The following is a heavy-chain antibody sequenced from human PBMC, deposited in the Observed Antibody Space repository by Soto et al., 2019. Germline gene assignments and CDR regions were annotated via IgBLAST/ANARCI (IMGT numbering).Heavy chain of an antibody. CDR1: GFTFSIYS. Sequence: GGSLRLSCAASGFTFSIYSMNWVLQAQGKGLEWVSYISSSSSTIYYADSVKGRFTISRDNAKNSLYLQMNSLKTEDTAVYYCTTDSYFTLKLVRFDYWGLGTLVTVSS. CDR2: ISSSSSTI. D-gene: IGHD3-22*01. J-gene: IGHJ4*01. CDR3: TTDSYFTLKLVRFDY. V-gene: IGHV3-48*01.